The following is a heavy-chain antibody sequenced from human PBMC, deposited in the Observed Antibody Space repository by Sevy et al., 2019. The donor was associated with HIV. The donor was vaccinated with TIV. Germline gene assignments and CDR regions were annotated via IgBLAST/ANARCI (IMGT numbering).Heavy chain of an antibody. V-gene: IGHV5-51*01. CDR3: ATFAYGDYVGYFDF. J-gene: IGHJ4*02. D-gene: IGHD4-17*01. CDR2: IHPGDSDT. CDR1: GYSFANYW. Sequence: GESLKISCKGSGYSFANYWIGWVRQMPGKGLEWMGIIHPGDSDTRYSLSFQAQVTMSADKSISTAYLQWNSLKASDTAMYYCATFAYGDYVGYFDFWGQGSLVTVSS.